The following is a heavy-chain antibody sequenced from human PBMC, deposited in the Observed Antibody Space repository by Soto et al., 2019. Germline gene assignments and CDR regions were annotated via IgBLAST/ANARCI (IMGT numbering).Heavy chain of an antibody. CDR2: IIPILGIA. D-gene: IGHD3-10*01. CDR1: GGTFSSYT. J-gene: IGHJ2*01. V-gene: IGHV1-69*08. Sequence: QVQLVQSGAEVKKPGSSVKVSCKASGGTFSSYTISWVRQAPGQGLEWMGRIIPILGIANYAQKFQGRVTITADKSTSTAYMELKSLKSEDTALYYCARDFGGFSTQYWYFDLLGRGTLVTVSS. CDR3: ARDFGGFSTQYWYFDL.